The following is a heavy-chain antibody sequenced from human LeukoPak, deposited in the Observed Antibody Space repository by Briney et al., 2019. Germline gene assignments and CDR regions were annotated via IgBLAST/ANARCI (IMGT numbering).Heavy chain of an antibody. CDR1: GFTVSNNY. CDR2: IYSGDNT. J-gene: IGHJ4*02. D-gene: IGHD1-26*01. Sequence: PGGSLRLSCVVSGFTVSNNYMSWARQAPGKGLEWVSVIYSGDNTYYADSVKGRFTISRGNSKNTLYLQMNSLRAEDTAVYYCAREASGSFFANWGQGTLVTVSS. V-gene: IGHV3-53*01. CDR3: AREASGSFFAN.